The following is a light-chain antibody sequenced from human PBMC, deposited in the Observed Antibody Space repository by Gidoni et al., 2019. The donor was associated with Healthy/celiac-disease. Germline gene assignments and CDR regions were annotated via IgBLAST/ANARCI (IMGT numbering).Light chain of an antibody. V-gene: IGKV2-28*01. CDR2: LGA. Sequence: DIVMTQSTLSLPVTPGEPASISCRSSQILLHSNGYNYLDWYRQKPGQSPQLLLYLGANRASGVPDRFSGSGSGTDFTLKIIRVEAEDVGVYYCMQALQTPPYTFGQGTKLEIK. CDR1: QILLHSNGYNY. J-gene: IGKJ2*01. CDR3: MQALQTPPYT.